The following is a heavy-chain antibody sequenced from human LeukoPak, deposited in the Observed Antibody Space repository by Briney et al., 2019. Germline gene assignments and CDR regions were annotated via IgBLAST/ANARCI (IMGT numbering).Heavy chain of an antibody. V-gene: IGHV3-23*01. CDR3: AKEAMVRGVKLPKEFDY. J-gene: IGHJ4*02. CDR1: GFTFSSYA. D-gene: IGHD3-10*01. Sequence: GGSLRLSCAASGFTFSSYAMRWVRQAPGKGLEWVSAISGSGGSTYYADSVKGRFTISRDNSKNTLYLQMNSLRAEDTAVYYCAKEAMVRGVKLPKEFDYWGQGTLVTVSS. CDR2: ISGSGGST.